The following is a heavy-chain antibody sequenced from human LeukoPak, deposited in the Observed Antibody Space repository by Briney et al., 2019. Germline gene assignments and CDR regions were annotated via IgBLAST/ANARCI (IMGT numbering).Heavy chain of an antibody. D-gene: IGHD2-2*01. V-gene: IGHV4-4*07. J-gene: IGHJ6*03. CDR3: ARSIGYCSSTSCLLYYYYYHMDV. Sequence: SETLSLTCTVSGGSISSYYWNWIRQPAGKGLEWIGRIYTSGSTNYNPSLKSRVTMSVDTSKNQFSLKLSSVTAADTAVYYCARSIGYCSSTSCLLYYYYYHMDVWGKGTTVTVSS. CDR1: GGSISSYY. CDR2: IYTSGST.